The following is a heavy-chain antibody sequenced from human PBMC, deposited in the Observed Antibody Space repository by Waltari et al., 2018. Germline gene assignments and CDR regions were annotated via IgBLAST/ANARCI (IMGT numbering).Heavy chain of an antibody. CDR1: GGTLSSYA. D-gene: IGHD3-22*01. CDR2: IIPIFGTA. V-gene: IGHV1-69*08. Sequence: QVQLVQSGAEVKKPGSSVKVSCKASGGTLSSYATRWVRTAPGQGLEWMGRIIPIFGTANYAQKFQGRVTITADKSTSTAYMELSSLRSEDTAVYYCAAYYYDSSGYYPPFDYWGQGTLVTVSS. J-gene: IGHJ4*02. CDR3: AAYYYDSSGYYPPFDY.